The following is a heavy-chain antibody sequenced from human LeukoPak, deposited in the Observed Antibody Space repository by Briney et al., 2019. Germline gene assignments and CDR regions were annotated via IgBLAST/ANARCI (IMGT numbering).Heavy chain of an antibody. CDR1: GGSFSGYY. CDR3: AKALHPNWNEVWFDP. Sequence: PSETLSLTCAVYGGSFSGYYWSWIRQPPGKGLEWIGEINHSGSTNYNPSLKSRVTISVDTSKNQFSLKLSSVTAADTAVYYCAKALHPNWNEVWFDPWGQGTLVTVSS. J-gene: IGHJ5*02. D-gene: IGHD1-1*01. V-gene: IGHV4-34*01. CDR2: INHSGST.